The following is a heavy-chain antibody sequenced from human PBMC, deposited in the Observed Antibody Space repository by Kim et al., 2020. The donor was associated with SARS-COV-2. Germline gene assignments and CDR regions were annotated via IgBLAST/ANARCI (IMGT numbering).Heavy chain of an antibody. Sequence: SPSLQGHVTISADKSISTASLQWSSLKASDTAMYYCARRIAVAASDAFDIWGQGTMVTVSS. CDR3: ARRIAVAASDAFDI. D-gene: IGHD6-19*01. J-gene: IGHJ3*02. V-gene: IGHV5-10-1*01.